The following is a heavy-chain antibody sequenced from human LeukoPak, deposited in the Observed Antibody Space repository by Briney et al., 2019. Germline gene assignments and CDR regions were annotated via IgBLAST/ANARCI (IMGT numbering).Heavy chain of an antibody. CDR3: AKERETGSNYYYMDV. CDR1: GFTFSTFA. CDR2: IFPSGGEI. Sequence: GGSLRLSCAASGFTFSTFAMIWVRQPPGKGLEWVSSIFPSGGEIHYADSVKGRFTISRDNSKNTLYLQMNSLRAEDTAVYYCAKERETGSNYYYMDVWGKGTTVTISS. V-gene: IGHV3-23*01. D-gene: IGHD3-10*01. J-gene: IGHJ6*03.